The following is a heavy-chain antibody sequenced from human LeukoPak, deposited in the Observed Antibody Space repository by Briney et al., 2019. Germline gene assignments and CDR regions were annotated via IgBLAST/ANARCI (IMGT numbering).Heavy chain of an antibody. J-gene: IGHJ4*02. Sequence: QPGGSLRLSCAASGFTFSSYAMHWVRQAPGKGLEWVAVISYDGSNKYYADSVKGRFTISRDNSKNTLYLQMNSLRAEDTAVYYCAKDRVQSYYDSSGYCDYWGQGILVTVSS. D-gene: IGHD3-22*01. CDR1: GFTFSSYA. CDR2: ISYDGSNK. CDR3: AKDRVQSYYDSSGYCDY. V-gene: IGHV3-30*04.